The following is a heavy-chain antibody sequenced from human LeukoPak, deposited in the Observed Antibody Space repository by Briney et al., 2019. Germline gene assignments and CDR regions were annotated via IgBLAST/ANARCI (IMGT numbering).Heavy chain of an antibody. Sequence: PGGSLRPSCAASGFTFSSYNMIWVRQAPGKGLEWVSYISSSRGIKYYADSVKGRFTISRDNAKNSLFLQMNGLRAEDTAVYYCARELHDYFYMDVWGKGTTITVSS. CDR2: ISSSRGIK. V-gene: IGHV3-48*01. CDR3: ARELHDYFYMDV. D-gene: IGHD3-10*01. CDR1: GFTFSSYN. J-gene: IGHJ6*03.